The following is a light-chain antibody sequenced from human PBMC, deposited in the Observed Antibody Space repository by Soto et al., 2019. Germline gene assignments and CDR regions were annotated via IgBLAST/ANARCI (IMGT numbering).Light chain of an antibody. CDR2: DVT. CDR1: SSDVGGYNY. V-gene: IGLV2-14*01. CDR3: SSYTSSSTPYV. Sequence: QSALTQPASVSGSPGPSITISCTGTSSDVGGYNYVSWYQQHPVKAPKLMIYDVTNRPSGVSDRFSGSKSGNTASLTISGLQAEDEADYYCSSYTSSSTPYVFGTGTKRTV. J-gene: IGLJ1*01.